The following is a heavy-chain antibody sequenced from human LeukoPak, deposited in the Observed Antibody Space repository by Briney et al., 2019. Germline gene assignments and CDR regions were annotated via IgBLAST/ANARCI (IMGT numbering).Heavy chain of an antibody. CDR1: RFTFSNYA. J-gene: IGHJ5*02. CDR2: ITGNGDYT. Sequence: GGSLRLSCTASRFTFSNYAISWVRQAPGKGLEWVSAITGNGDYTDYADSVKGRFTISRDNSKNTLYLQMNSLRAEDTAVYYCAKRYHWGQGSLVSVSS. CDR3: AKRYH. V-gene: IGHV3-23*01.